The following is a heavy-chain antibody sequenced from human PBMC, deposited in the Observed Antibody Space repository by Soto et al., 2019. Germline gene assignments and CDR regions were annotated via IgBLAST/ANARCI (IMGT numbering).Heavy chain of an antibody. D-gene: IGHD3-3*01. CDR2: IIPIFGTA. Sequence: ASVKVSGKASGGTFSSYAISGVRQAPGQGLEWMGGIIPIFGTANYAQKFQGRVTITADKSTSTAYMELSSLRSEDTAVYYCARVVTIFGVVMVADYYGMDVWGQGTTVTVS. CDR1: GGTFSSYA. V-gene: IGHV1-69*06. CDR3: ARVVTIFGVVMVADYYGMDV. J-gene: IGHJ6*02.